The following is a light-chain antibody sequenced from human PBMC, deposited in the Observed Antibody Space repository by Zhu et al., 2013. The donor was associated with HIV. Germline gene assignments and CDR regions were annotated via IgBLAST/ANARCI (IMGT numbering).Light chain of an antibody. V-gene: IGKV1-39*01. CDR1: ESINRY. CDR3: QQSNETPLT. CDR2: AAS. J-gene: IGKJ4*01. Sequence: DIQMTQSPSSLSASVGDRITMTCRASESINRYLNWYQQKSGEAPKLLIYAASSLHSGVPSRFSGSGSGTDFTLTISSLQPEDFATYYCQQSNETPLTFGGGTKVE.